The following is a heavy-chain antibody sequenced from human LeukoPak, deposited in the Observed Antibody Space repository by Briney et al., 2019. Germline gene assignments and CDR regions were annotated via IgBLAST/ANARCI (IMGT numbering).Heavy chain of an antibody. CDR3: ARDCSSTSCYLDYYYGMDV. V-gene: IGHV1-69*01. J-gene: IGHJ6*02. D-gene: IGHD2-2*01. Sequence: ASVKVSCKASGGTFSSYAISWVRQAPGQGLEWMGGIIPIFGTANYAQKFQGRVTITADESTSTAYMELSSLRSEDTAVYYCARDCSSTSCYLDYYYGMDVWGQGTTVTVSS. CDR2: IIPIFGTA. CDR1: GGTFSSYA.